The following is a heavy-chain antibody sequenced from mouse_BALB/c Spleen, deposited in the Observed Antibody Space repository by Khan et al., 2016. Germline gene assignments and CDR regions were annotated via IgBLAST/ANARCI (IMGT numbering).Heavy chain of an antibody. J-gene: IGHJ2*01. CDR3: ARAHYYGSSEYYFDY. D-gene: IGHD1-1*01. CDR1: GFNIKDTY. V-gene: IGHV14-3*02. Sequence: VQLKQSGAELVKPGASVKLSCTASGFNIKDTYMHWVKQRPEQGLEWIGRIDPANGNTKYDPKFQGKATITADTSSNTAYLQLSSLTSEDTAVYYWARAHYYGSSEYYFDYWGQGTTLTVSS. CDR2: IDPANGNT.